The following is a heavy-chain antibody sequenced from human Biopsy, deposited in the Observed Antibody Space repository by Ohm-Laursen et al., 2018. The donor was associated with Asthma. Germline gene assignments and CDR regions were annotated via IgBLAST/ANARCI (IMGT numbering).Heavy chain of an antibody. D-gene: IGHD3-10*01. CDR2: ISVYSGNT. V-gene: IGHV1-18*01. CDR3: ARAVDYSHYYGIDV. Sequence: SVTVSCKTSGYTFNSAGITWVRQAPGQGLEWMGWISVYSGNTKVAQKLQDRVTMITDTSTSTAYMELRSLRSDDTAVYFCARAVDYSHYYGIDVWGQGTTVTVS. CDR1: GYTFNSAG. J-gene: IGHJ6*02.